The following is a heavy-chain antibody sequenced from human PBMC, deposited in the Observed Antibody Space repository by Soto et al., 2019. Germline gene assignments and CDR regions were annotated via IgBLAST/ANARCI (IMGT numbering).Heavy chain of an antibody. CDR1: GFTFSSYW. J-gene: IGHJ4*02. CDR3: AKEGGLSGSYYISSSYYFDY. CDR2: ISYDGSST. V-gene: IGHV3-74*01. D-gene: IGHD1-26*01. Sequence: GGSLRLSCTASGFTFSSYWMHWVRQAPGKGLEWVSRISYDGSSTTYADSVKGRFTISRDNSKNTLYLQMNSLRAEDTSVYYCAKEGGLSGSYYISSSYYFDYWGQGTLVTVSS.